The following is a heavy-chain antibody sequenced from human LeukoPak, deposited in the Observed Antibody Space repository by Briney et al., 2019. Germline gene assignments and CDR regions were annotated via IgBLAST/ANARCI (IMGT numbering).Heavy chain of an antibody. J-gene: IGHJ4*02. CDR2: ISSTGSGI. CDR3: ARGINLIRGITDY. CDR1: GFTFSNYV. D-gene: IGHD3-10*01. V-gene: IGHV3-48*03. Sequence: PGGSLRLSCAASGFTFSNYVMNWVRQAPGKGLEWVSLISSTGSGIYYADSVKGRFTISRDNAKNSLYLQMNSLRAEDTAVYYCARGINLIRGITDYWGQGTLVTVSS.